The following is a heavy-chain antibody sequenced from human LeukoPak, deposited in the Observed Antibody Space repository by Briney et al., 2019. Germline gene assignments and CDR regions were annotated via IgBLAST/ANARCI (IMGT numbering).Heavy chain of an antibody. J-gene: IGHJ4*02. CDR1: GFTFSSYA. Sequence: PGGSLRLSCAAPGFTFSSYAMHWVRQAPGKGLEWVAVISSDGNNKYYADSVKGRFTISRDNSKNTLYLQMNSLRAEDTAVYYCARDEYLWVVIQLGLFDYWGQGTLVTVSS. CDR3: ARDEYLWVVIQLGLFDY. CDR2: ISSDGNNK. V-gene: IGHV3-30-3*01. D-gene: IGHD2-2*01.